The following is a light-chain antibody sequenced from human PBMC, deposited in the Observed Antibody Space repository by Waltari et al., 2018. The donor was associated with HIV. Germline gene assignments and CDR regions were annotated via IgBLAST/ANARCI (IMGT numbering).Light chain of an antibody. V-gene: IGLV1-51*01. J-gene: IGLJ3*02. CDR3: GSWDSSLSVWV. CDR2: DNN. CDR1: SSNIATTY. Sequence: QSVLTQPPSVSAAPGQKVTISCSGSSSNIATTYVSWYQPIPGTAPKLLIFDNNKRPSEIPDRFSGSKSGTSATLGITGLQTGDEADYYCGSWDSSLSVWVFGGGTKLTVL.